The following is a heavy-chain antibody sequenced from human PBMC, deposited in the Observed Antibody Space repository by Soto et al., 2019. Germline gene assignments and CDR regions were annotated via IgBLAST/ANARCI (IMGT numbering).Heavy chain of an antibody. Sequence: GGSLRLSCAASGFTFSSYAMSWVRQAPGKGLEWVSAISGSGGSTYYADSVKGRFTTSRDNSKNTLYLQMNSLRAEDTAVYYCAKDRYGSGSSDYWGQGTLVTVSS. V-gene: IGHV3-23*01. D-gene: IGHD3-10*01. CDR3: AKDRYGSGSSDY. CDR2: ISGSGGST. J-gene: IGHJ4*02. CDR1: GFTFSSYA.